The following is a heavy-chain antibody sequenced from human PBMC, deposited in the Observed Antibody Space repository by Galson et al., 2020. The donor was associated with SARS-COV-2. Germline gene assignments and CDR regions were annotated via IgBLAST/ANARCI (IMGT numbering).Heavy chain of an antibody. CDR2: IWYDGSNK. J-gene: IGHJ6*02. V-gene: IGHV3-33*01. Sequence: GESLKISCAASGFTFSSYGMHWVRQAPGKGLEWVAVIWYDGSNKYYADSVKGRFTISRDNSKNTLYLQMNSLRAEDTAVYYCARVLSHYGMDVWGQGTTVTVFS. CDR1: GFTFSSYG. CDR3: ARVLSHYGMDV.